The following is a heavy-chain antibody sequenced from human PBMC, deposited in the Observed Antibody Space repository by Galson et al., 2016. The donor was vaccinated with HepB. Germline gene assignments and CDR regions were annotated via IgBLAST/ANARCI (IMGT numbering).Heavy chain of an antibody. D-gene: IGHD3-22*01. CDR3: TRDYDSSGYYQNFDY. Sequence: QSGAEVKKSGESLRISCKGSGYSFTSYWINWVRQMPGNGLEWMGRIDPSDSYTNYSPSFQGHVTISADKSISTAYLQWSSLKASDTAMYYCTRDYDSSGYYQNFDYWGQGTLVTVSS. CDR1: GYSFTSYW. V-gene: IGHV5-10-1*01. CDR2: IDPSDSYT. J-gene: IGHJ4*02.